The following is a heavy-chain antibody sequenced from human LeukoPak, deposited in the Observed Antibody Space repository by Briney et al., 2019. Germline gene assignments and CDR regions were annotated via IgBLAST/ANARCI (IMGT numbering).Heavy chain of an antibody. Sequence: RTGGSLRLSCAASGFTFSSYSMNWVRQAPGKGLEWVSYVSSSSSTIYYADSVKGRFTISRDNAKNSLYLQMNSLGAEDTAVYYCAGGYSGGWYYYYYYGMDVWGQGTTVTVSS. J-gene: IGHJ6*02. CDR1: GFTFSSYS. D-gene: IGHD6-13*01. CDR3: AGGYSGGWYYYYYYGMDV. V-gene: IGHV3-48*01. CDR2: VSSSSSTI.